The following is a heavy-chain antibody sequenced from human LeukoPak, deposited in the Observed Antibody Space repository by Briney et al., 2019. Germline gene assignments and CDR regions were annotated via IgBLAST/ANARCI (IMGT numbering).Heavy chain of an antibody. J-gene: IGHJ3*02. Sequence: GGSLRLSCAASGFTFSSYWMHWVRQAPGKGLVWVSRINSDGSSTSYADSVKGRFTISRDNDKNTLYLQMNSLRAEDTAVYYCARWGYDTMIAQKAAFDIWGQGTMVTVSS. CDR2: INSDGSST. D-gene: IGHD3-22*01. CDR1: GFTFSSYW. CDR3: ARWGYDTMIAQKAAFDI. V-gene: IGHV3-74*01.